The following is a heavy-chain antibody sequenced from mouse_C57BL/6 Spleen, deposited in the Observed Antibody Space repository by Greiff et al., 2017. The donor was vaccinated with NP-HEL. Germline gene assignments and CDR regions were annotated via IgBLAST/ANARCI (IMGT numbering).Heavy chain of an antibody. D-gene: IGHD2-4*01. Sequence: QVQLQQSGPELVKPGASVKISCKASGYAFSSSWMNWVKQRPGKGLEWIGRIYPGDGDTNYNGKFKGKATLTADKSSSTAYMHLSSLTSEDSAVYFCAHYEDWYFDVWGTGTTVTVSS. CDR2: IYPGDGDT. J-gene: IGHJ1*03. V-gene: IGHV1-82*01. CDR3: AHYEDWYFDV. CDR1: GYAFSSSW.